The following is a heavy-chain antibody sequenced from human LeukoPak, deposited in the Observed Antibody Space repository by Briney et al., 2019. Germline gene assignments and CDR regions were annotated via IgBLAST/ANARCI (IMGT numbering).Heavy chain of an antibody. CDR1: GGSISGYY. J-gene: IGHJ4*02. CDR3: ARGYYGDYLNYFDY. Sequence: SETLSLTCTVSGGSISGYYWSWIRQPPGKGLEWIGYIYYSGSTNYNPSLKSRVTISVDTSKNQFSLKLSSVTAADTAVYYCARGYYGDYLNYFDYWGQGTLVTVSS. CDR2: IYYSGST. V-gene: IGHV4-59*08. D-gene: IGHD4-17*01.